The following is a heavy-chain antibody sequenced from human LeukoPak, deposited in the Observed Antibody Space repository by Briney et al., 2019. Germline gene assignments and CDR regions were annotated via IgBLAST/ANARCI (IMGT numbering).Heavy chain of an antibody. J-gene: IGHJ4*02. V-gene: IGHV3-23*01. Sequence: GGSLRLSCAASGLTFSNSAMGWVRQAPGKGLEWVSSISGKTGNAYYADSVKGRFTTSRDNSKNTLYLQMNSLRAEDSAIYYCAKREVTNTRYFDYWGQGTLVTVSS. CDR3: AKREVTNTRYFDY. D-gene: IGHD4-17*01. CDR1: GLTFSNSA. CDR2: ISGKTGNA.